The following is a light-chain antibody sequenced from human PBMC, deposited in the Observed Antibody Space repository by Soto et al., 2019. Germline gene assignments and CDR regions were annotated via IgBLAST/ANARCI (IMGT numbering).Light chain of an antibody. CDR1: QSIASF. CDR3: QHTYSRPVT. Sequence: DVPMTQSPSSLSASVGDRVTITCRASQSIASFLNWYQQRPGTAPKLLIYAASNLESGVPSRFSGRGSATDFTLSISSLQPDDFATYFCQHTYSRPVTFGQGTKLEMK. J-gene: IGKJ2*01. CDR2: AAS. V-gene: IGKV1-39*01.